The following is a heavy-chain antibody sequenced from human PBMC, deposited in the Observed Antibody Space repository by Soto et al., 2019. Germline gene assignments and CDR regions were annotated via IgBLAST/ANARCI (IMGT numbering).Heavy chain of an antibody. CDR1: GGSISSYY. CDR3: ARDKYSSGWYRDHYYYGMDV. V-gene: IGHV4-59*01. CDR2: IYYSGST. D-gene: IGHD6-19*01. J-gene: IGHJ6*02. Sequence: NPSETLSLTCTVSGGSISSYYWSWIRQPPGKGLEWIGYIYYSGSTNYNPSLKSRVTISVDTSKNQFSLKLSSVTAADTAVYYCARDKYSSGWYRDHYYYGMDVWGQGTTVTVSS.